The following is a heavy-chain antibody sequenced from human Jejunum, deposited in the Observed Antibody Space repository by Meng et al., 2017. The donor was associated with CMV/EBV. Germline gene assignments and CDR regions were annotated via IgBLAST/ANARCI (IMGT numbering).Heavy chain of an antibody. CDR3: ARGPGASTREGFDH. Sequence: QVQLQESGPGLVKPSETLSLTCTVSGGSINNYYWSWIRQSAGKGLEWIGRLYSSDTYNYHPSLNSRVTMSLDTSKKQFSLILSSVTAADTARYYCARGPGASTREGFDHWGLGTLVTVSS. V-gene: IGHV4-4*07. J-gene: IGHJ4*02. D-gene: IGHD1-26*01. CDR2: LYSSDTY. CDR1: GGSINNYY.